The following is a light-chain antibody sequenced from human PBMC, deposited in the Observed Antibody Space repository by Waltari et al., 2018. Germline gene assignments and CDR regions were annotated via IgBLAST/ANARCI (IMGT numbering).Light chain of an antibody. V-gene: IGLV2-11*01. CDR2: EVS. CDR3: SSYAGSNTFL. Sequence: QAAPTQPPSVSGSPGQSVTISCTGTSSDIGYYNTVSWYQQHPGKAPKLMIYEVSKRPSGVSDRFSGSKSGNTASLTISGLQAEDEADHYCSSYAGSNTFLFGGGTRLTVL. CDR1: SSDIGYYNT. J-gene: IGLJ2*01.